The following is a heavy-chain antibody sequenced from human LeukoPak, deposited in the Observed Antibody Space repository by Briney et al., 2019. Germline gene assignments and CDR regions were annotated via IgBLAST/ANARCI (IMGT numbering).Heavy chain of an antibody. CDR2: ISSSSSYI. V-gene: IGHV3-21*01. J-gene: IGHJ6*03. CDR1: GFTFSSYS. D-gene: IGHD3-3*01. CDR3: ARGYDFWSGQNYYYYMDV. Sequence: PGGSLRLSCAASGFTFSSYSMNWVRQAPGKGLEWVSSISSSSSYIYYADSVKGRFTISRDNAKNSLYLQMNSLRAEDTAVYYCARGYDFWSGQNYYYYMDVWGKGTTVTVSS.